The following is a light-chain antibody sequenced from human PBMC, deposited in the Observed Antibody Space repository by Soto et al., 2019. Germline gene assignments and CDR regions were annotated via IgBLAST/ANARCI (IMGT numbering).Light chain of an antibody. CDR1: SSNIGSNQ. J-gene: IGLJ3*02. CDR2: DND. V-gene: IGLV1-51*01. Sequence: QSVLTQPPSVSAAPGQKVTISCSGSSSNIGSNQVSWYQQVPGTAPKLLIYDNDQRPSGIPDRISASKSGTSATLGITGLQTGDEADYYCGTCEGSLRFLVFGGGTKVTVL. CDR3: GTCEGSLRFLV.